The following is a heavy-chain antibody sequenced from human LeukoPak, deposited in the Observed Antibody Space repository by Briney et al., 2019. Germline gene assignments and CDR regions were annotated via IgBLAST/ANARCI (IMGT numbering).Heavy chain of an antibody. CDR2: IIEDGSKK. Sequence: GGSLRLSCEASGFSFSSYDLNWVRQAPGKGLEWVANIIEDGSKKYYVDSVEGRFTISRDNAKNSVYLQMNSLRAEDTGLYYCARRRYGTGMDVWGQGTTVTVSS. J-gene: IGHJ6*02. CDR3: ARRRYGTGMDV. V-gene: IGHV3-7*01. D-gene: IGHD3-10*01. CDR1: GFSFSSYD.